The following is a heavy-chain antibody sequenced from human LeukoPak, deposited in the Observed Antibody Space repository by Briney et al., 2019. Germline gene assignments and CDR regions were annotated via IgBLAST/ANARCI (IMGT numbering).Heavy chain of an antibody. Sequence: SETLSLTCTVSGGSISSGSYYWSWIRQPAGKGLEWIGRIYTSGGTNYNPSLKSRVTISVDTSKNQFSLKLSSVTAADTAVYYCARGLWELPDYWGQGTLVTVSS. J-gene: IGHJ4*02. CDR1: GGSISSGSYY. D-gene: IGHD1-26*01. CDR2: IYTSGGT. V-gene: IGHV4-61*02. CDR3: ARGLWELPDY.